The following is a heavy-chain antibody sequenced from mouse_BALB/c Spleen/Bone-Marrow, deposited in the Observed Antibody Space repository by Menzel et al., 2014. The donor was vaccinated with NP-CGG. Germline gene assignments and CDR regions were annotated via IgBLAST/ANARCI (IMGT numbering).Heavy chain of an antibody. V-gene: IGHV3-8*02. Sequence: VQLKDSGPSLVKPSQTLSLTCSVTGDSITSGYWNWIRKFPGNKLEYMGYISYSGSTYYNPSLKSRISITRDTSKNQYYLQLNSVTTEDTATYYCARLLRSLYWYFDVWGAGTTVTVSS. CDR1: GDSITSGY. CDR2: ISYSGST. CDR3: ARLLRSLYWYFDV. D-gene: IGHD1-1*01. J-gene: IGHJ1*01.